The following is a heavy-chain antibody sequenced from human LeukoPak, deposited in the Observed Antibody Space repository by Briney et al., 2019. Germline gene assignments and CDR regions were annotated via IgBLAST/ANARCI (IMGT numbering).Heavy chain of an antibody. J-gene: IGHJ4*02. V-gene: IGHV4-34*01. CDR3: ARGCYCGGTGGPPGPY. CDR1: GGSLSVYS. Sequence: SETLSLTCAVYGGSLSVYSWTWIRQPPGKGLEWIGEINHGGSTNYNPSLKSRVTISVDTSKNQFSLNLNSVTAADTAVYYCARGCYCGGTGGPPGPYWGQGTLVTVSS. D-gene: IGHD2-21*01. CDR2: INHGGST.